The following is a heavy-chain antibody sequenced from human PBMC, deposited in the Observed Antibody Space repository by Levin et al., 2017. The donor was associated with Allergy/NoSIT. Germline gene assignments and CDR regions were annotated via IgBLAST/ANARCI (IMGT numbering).Heavy chain of an antibody. D-gene: IGHD6-13*01. CDR1: GFFFSDYY. Sequence: GESLKISCIGFGFFFSDYYMSWIRQAPGKGLEWISYISASGRNMSYADSVKGRFTISRDNPKNSLYLQMSSLRVEDTAVYYCARSRPSAGHDYYFDSWGQGTLVTVSS. CDR2: ISASGRNM. CDR3: ARSRPSAGHDYYFDS. V-gene: IGHV3-11*01. J-gene: IGHJ4*02.